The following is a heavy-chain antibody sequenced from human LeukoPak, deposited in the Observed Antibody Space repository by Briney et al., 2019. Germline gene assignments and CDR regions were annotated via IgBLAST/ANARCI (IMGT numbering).Heavy chain of an antibody. CDR1: GGSISSGSYY. D-gene: IGHD3-22*01. Sequence: SQTLSLTCTVSGGSISSGSYYWSWIRQPAGKGLEWIGRIYTSGSTNYNPSLKSRVTISVDTSKNQFSLKLSSVTAADTDVYYCARLRSGYYLDYWGQGTLVTVSS. J-gene: IGHJ4*02. V-gene: IGHV4-61*02. CDR3: ARLRSGYYLDY. CDR2: IYTSGST.